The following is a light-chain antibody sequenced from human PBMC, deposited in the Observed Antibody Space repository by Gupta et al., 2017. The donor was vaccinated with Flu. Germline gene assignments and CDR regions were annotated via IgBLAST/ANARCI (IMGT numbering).Light chain of an antibody. J-gene: IGKJ1*01. CDR3: QQCFRTPRT. V-gene: IGKV1-39*01. Sequence: DIHMTQSPSSLSASVGDRVTITCRASQSINIYLNWYQQKPGKAPKLLIFDASSVRSEVPSRCSGSGSGTDCTLIISSVQPEDFATDYCQQCFRTPRTFGQGTRVEIK. CDR2: DAS. CDR1: QSINIY.